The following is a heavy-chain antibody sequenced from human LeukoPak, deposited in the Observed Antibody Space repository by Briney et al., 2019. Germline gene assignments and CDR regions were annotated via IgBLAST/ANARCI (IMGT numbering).Heavy chain of an antibody. CDR1: GFTINNRG. D-gene: IGHD2-2*01. J-gene: IGHJ4*02. CDR3: ARDDCSTTPCYAY. CDR2: IWYDGSKT. V-gene: IGHV3-33*08. Sequence: PGTSLRLSCEVSGFTINNRGMHWVRQAPGKGLEWVAAIWYDGSKTSYTDSVKGRFTVSRDISKNTVYLQMNGLKAEDTAVYYCARDDCSTTPCYAYWGQGTLVTVSS.